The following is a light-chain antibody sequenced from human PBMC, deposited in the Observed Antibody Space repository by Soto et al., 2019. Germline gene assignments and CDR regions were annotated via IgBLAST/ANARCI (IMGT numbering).Light chain of an antibody. Sequence: DIQMAQSPSSLSASIGDRVTVTCRASRPISSYVNWYQQRPRQAPKLLIYAATTLHSGVPSRFSGSGSGTDFTLTISSLQPEDFATYYCQQSYNTPRTFGQGTKVDIK. CDR2: AAT. V-gene: IGKV1-39*01. J-gene: IGKJ2*01. CDR3: QQSYNTPRT. CDR1: RPISSY.